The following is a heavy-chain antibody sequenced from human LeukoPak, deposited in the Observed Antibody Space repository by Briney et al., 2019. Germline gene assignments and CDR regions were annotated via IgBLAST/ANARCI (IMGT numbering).Heavy chain of an antibody. D-gene: IGHD4-17*01. Sequence: PSETLSLTCSGSNYSISNSLYWGWLRQPPGKGLEWIGSIYRSGSTFYNSSLKSRVTISLDTSKNQFSLKLSSVTAADTAVYFCARGTYGYYMDVWGKGTTVTVSS. CDR3: ARGTYGYYMDV. CDR1: NYSISNSLY. CDR2: IYRSGST. V-gene: IGHV4-38-2*02. J-gene: IGHJ6*03.